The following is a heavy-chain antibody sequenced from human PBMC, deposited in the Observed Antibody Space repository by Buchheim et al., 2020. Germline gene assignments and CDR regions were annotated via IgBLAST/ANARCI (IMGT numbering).Heavy chain of an antibody. D-gene: IGHD3-22*01. CDR3: ARGAGYDSSGYYYLGPNWYFDL. CDR1: GGTFSSYA. J-gene: IGHJ2*01. Sequence: QVQLVQSGAEVKKPGSSVKVSCTASGGTFSSYAISWVRQAPGQGLEWMGGIIPIFGTANYAQQFQGRVTITADKSTSTAYMGLSSLRSEDTAVYYCARGAGYDSSGYYYLGPNWYFDLWGRGTL. CDR2: IIPIFGTA. V-gene: IGHV1-69*06.